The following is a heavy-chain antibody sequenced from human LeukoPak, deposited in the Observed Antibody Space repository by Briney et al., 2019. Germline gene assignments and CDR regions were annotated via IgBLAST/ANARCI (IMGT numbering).Heavy chain of an antibody. Sequence: ASVKVSCKASGYTFTSYGISWVRQAPGQGLEWMGWTNPISGYTGSAQKFQGRVTMTRDTSISTAYLELSGLRSDDTAVYYCARGNRLYSSSRSSLPFDIWGQGTMVTVSS. CDR1: GYTFTSYG. J-gene: IGHJ3*02. V-gene: IGHV1-8*02. CDR3: ARGNRLYSSSRSSLPFDI. CDR2: TNPISGYT. D-gene: IGHD6-13*01.